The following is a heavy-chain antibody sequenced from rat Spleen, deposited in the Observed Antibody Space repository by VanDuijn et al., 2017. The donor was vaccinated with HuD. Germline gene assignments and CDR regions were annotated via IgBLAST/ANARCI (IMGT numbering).Heavy chain of an antibody. D-gene: IGHD1-12*02. Sequence: EVQLVESGGGLVQPGGSLKLSCAASGFTFSNYGMAWVRQAPTKGLEWVATISPSGGSTYYRDSVKGRFTISRDDAKSTLYLQMDSLRSEDTATYYCARLGNYYDGYYVMDAWGQGASVTVSS. CDR1: GFTFSNYG. J-gene: IGHJ4*01. V-gene: IGHV5-29*01. CDR2: ISPSGGST. CDR3: ARLGNYYDGYYVMDA.